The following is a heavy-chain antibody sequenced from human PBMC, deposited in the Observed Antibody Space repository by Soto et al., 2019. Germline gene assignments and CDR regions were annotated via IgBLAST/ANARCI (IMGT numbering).Heavy chain of an antibody. Sequence: QVQLVESGGGLVKPGGSLRLSCAASGFTFSDYYMSWIRQAPGKGLEWVSYISSSSSYTNYADSVKGRFTISRDNAKNSLYLQMNSLRAEDTAVYYCARSPSSVLDYDFWSGSQFGWFDPWGQGTLVTVSS. D-gene: IGHD3-3*01. J-gene: IGHJ5*02. V-gene: IGHV3-11*06. CDR3: ARSPSSVLDYDFWSGSQFGWFDP. CDR2: ISSSSSYT. CDR1: GFTFSDYY.